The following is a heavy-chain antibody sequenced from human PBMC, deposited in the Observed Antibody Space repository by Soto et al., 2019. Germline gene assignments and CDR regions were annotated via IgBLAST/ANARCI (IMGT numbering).Heavy chain of an antibody. CDR2: IYHSGST. CDR3: ARVPDY. CDR1: GDSITRGDYS. J-gene: IGHJ4*02. V-gene: IGHV4-30-2*01. Sequence: SETLSLTCSVSGDSITRGDYSWSWIRQPQGKGLEWIGYIYHSGSTYYNPSLKSRVTISVDRSKNQFSLKLSSVTAADTAVYYCARVPDYWGQGTLVTVSS.